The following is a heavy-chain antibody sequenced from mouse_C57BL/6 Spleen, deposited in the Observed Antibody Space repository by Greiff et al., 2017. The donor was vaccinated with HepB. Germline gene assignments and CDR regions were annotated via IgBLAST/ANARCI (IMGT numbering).Heavy chain of an antibody. CDR1: GYSFTSYY. D-gene: IGHD2-4*01. J-gene: IGHJ3*01. CDR2: IYPGSGNT. V-gene: IGHV1-66*01. CDR3: AREGDDYGFAY. Sequence: QVQLQQSGPELVKPGASVKISCKASGYSFTSYYIHWVKQRPGQGLEWIGWIYPGSGNTKYNEKFKGKATLTADTSSSTAYMQLSSLTSEDSAVYYCAREGDDYGFAYWGQGTLVTVSA.